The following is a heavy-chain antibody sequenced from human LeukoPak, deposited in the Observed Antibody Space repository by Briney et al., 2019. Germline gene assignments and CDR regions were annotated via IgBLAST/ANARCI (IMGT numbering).Heavy chain of an antibody. CDR1: GFIFDDYA. CDR3: AKDIGDSIGYNYFDS. J-gene: IGHJ4*02. CDR2: ISGDGHTI. D-gene: IGHD3-22*01. Sequence: GGSLRLSCAASGFIFDDYAMYWVRQPPGKGLEWVSLISGDGHTINYTDSVRGRFTISRDNRKNSLSLQMNSLRPEDTALYYCAKDIGDSIGYNYFDSWGQGTLVTVSS. V-gene: IGHV3-43*02.